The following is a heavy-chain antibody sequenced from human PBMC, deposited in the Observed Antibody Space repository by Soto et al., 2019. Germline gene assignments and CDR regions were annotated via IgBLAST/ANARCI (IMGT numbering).Heavy chain of an antibody. CDR1: GFTFSSYS. Sequence: EVQLVESGGGLVKPGGSLRLSCAASGFTFSSYSMNWVRQSPGKGLEWVSSISSSSTNIYYADSLKGRFTISRDSAKNSLYLQMNSLRAEDTAVYYCARLLEGDYWYFDLWGRGTLVTVSS. CDR3: ARLLEGDYWYFDL. CDR2: ISSSSTNI. V-gene: IGHV3-21*01. J-gene: IGHJ2*01. D-gene: IGHD1-1*01.